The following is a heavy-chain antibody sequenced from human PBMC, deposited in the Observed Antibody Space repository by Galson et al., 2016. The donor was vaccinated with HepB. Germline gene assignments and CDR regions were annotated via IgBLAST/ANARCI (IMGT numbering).Heavy chain of an antibody. CDR2: INHSGST. D-gene: IGHD6-19*01. Sequence: LEWIGEINHSGSTNYNPSLKSRVTMSVDTSKNQFSLKLSSVTAADTAVYYCATLSNGWSNWGQGTLVTVSS. V-gene: IGHV4-34*01. CDR3: ATLSNGWSN. J-gene: IGHJ4*02.